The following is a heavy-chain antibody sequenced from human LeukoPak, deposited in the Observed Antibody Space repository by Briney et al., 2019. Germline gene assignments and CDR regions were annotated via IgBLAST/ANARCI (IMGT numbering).Heavy chain of an antibody. J-gene: IGHJ4*02. D-gene: IGHD6-19*01. CDR2: INWNGGDT. CDR3: ARDGRSGWYSDY. CDR1: GFTFSDYG. Sequence: GGSLRLSCATSGFTFSDYGMSWVRQAPGKGLEWVSGINWNGGDTSYADSVKGRFTISRDSAKNSLYLQMNSLRAEDTAFYYCARDGRSGWYSDYWGQGALVTVSS. V-gene: IGHV3-20*04.